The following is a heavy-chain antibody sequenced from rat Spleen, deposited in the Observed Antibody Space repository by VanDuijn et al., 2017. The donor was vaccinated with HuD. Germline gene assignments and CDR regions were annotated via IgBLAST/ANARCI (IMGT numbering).Heavy chain of an antibody. J-gene: IGHJ2*01. Sequence: EVQLVESGGGLVQPGRSLKLSCAASGFTFSDYNMAWVRQAPKKGLEWVATISYDGSSTYYRDSVKGRFTISRDNAKSTLYLQMDSLRSEDTATYYCARHENYYSGALDYWGQGVMVTVSS. D-gene: IGHD1-1*01. V-gene: IGHV5-7*01. CDR1: GFTFSDYN. CDR3: ARHENYYSGALDY. CDR2: ISYDGSST.